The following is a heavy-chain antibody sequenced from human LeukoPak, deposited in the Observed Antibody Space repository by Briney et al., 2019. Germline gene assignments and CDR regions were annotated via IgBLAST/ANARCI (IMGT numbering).Heavy chain of an antibody. CDR3: ARDHGGWYFDY. CDR2: ISYDGSNK. V-gene: IGHV3-30*04. Sequence: GGSLRLSCAAFGFTFSSYAMHWVRQAPGKGLEWVAVISYDGSNKYYADSVKGRFTISRDNSKNTLYLQMNSLRAEDTAVYYCARDHGGWYFDYWGQGTLVTVSS. J-gene: IGHJ4*02. D-gene: IGHD6-19*01. CDR1: GFTFSSYA.